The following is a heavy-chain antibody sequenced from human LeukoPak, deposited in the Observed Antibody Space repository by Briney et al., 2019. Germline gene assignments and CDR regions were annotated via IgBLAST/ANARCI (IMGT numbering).Heavy chain of an antibody. J-gene: IGHJ4*02. CDR2: ISASSNYI. CDR1: GFAFSDYS. V-gene: IGHV3-21*01. Sequence: GGSLRLSCAASGFAFSDYSMNWVRQAPGKGLEWVSSISASSNYIYYADSVKGRFTISRDNAKNSLYLQMSSLRAEDTAVYYCARDASTRCYLCEVDYWGQGTLVTASS. D-gene: IGHD2-2*01. CDR3: ARDASTRCYLCEVDY.